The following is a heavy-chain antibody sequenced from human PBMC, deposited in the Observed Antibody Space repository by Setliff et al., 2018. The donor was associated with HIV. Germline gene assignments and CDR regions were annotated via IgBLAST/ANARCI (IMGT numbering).Heavy chain of an antibody. D-gene: IGHD3-3*01. CDR1: GGSFSGYY. CDR2: IYYSGST. J-gene: IGHJ6*02. Sequence: PSETLSLTCAVYGGSFSGYYWSWIRQPPGKGLEWIGYIYYSGSTNYNPSLKSRVTISVDTSKNQFSLKLSSVIAADTAVYYCARIFGDQGYYYGMDVWGQGTTVT. V-gene: IGHV4-59*01. CDR3: ARIFGDQGYYYGMDV.